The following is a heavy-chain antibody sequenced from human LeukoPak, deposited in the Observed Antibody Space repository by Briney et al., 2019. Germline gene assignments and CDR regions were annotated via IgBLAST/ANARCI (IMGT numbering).Heavy chain of an antibody. J-gene: IGHJ4*02. CDR3: ARRGGHGGSFDY. D-gene: IGHD4-23*01. CDR2: IYYSGST. Sequence: PETLSLTCTVSGGSISSYYWSWIRQPPGKGLEWTGYIYYSGSTNYNPSLKSRVSISVDTSKNHFSLKLSSVTAADTAVYYCARRGGHGGSFDYWGQGTLVTVSS. CDR1: GGSISSYY. V-gene: IGHV4-59*08.